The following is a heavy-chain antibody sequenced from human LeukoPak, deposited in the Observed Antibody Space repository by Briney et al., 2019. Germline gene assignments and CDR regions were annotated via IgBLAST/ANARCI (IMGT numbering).Heavy chain of an antibody. CDR2: IYHSGST. V-gene: IGHV4-30-2*01. J-gene: IGHJ6*02. CDR3: ARAYCGGDCYGYYYGMDV. CDR1: GGSISSGGYS. Sequence: SETLSLTCAVSGGSISSGGYSWSWIRQPPGKGLEWIGYIYHSGSTYYNPSLKSRVTISVDRSKNQFSLKLSSVTAADTAVYYCARAYCGGDCYGYYYGMDVWGQGTTVTVSS. D-gene: IGHD2-21*02.